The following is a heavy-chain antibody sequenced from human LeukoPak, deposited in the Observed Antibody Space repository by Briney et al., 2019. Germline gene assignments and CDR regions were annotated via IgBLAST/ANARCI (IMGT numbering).Heavy chain of an antibody. J-gene: IGHJ4*02. Sequence: VGFLRRSRAGSGFTFSDYYMSWLRQAPGKGLEWVSYISSSGSTIYYADSVKGRFTISRDNAKNSLYLQMNSLRAEDTAVYYCARTDEDYYDSSGYPLLSYWGQGTLVTVSS. CDR2: ISSSGSTI. CDR3: ARTDEDYYDSSGYPLLSY. V-gene: IGHV3-11*01. CDR1: GFTFSDYY. D-gene: IGHD3-22*01.